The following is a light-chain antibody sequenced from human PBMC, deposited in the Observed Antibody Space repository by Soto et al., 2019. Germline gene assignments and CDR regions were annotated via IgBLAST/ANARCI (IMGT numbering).Light chain of an antibody. CDR1: SSDVGDYNY. CDR3: CSFAGSYTVWV. CDR2: DVS. J-gene: IGLJ3*02. Sequence: QSALTQPRSVSGSPGQSVTISCTGTSSDVGDYNYVSWYQQYPGKAPKLVIYDVSKRPSGVPDRFSGSKSGNTASLTISGLQAEDEADYYCCSFAGSYTVWVFGGGTKLPVL. V-gene: IGLV2-11*01.